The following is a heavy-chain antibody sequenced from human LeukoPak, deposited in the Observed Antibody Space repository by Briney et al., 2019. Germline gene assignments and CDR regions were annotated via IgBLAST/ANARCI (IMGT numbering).Heavy chain of an antibody. CDR3: AKAASSSWPSYYYGMDV. CDR1: GFTFSFYA. D-gene: IGHD6-13*01. CDR2: VSYDGNNK. Sequence: GGSLRLSCAASGFTFSFYAMHWVRQAPGKGLEWVAVVSYDGNNKSYSDAVKGRFTISRDNSKNTLYLQMSSLRVDDTAVYYCAKAASSSWPSYYYGMDVWGQGTTVTVSS. J-gene: IGHJ6*02. V-gene: IGHV3-30-3*01.